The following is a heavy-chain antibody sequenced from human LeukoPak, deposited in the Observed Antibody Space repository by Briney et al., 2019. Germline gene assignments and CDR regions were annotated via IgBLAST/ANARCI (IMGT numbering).Heavy chain of an antibody. J-gene: IGHJ2*01. CDR3: AKLAGSVINNWYFDF. Sequence: PGGSLRLSCAASGFTFENYAMTWVRQAPGKGLEWVSTIEKDGSGTYYADSVRGRFTISRDNSKNTLYLQMNSLRAEDTATYYCAKLAGSVINNWYFDFWGRGTPVTVSS. CDR2: IEKDGSGT. V-gene: IGHV3-23*05. D-gene: IGHD3-10*01. CDR1: GFTFENYA.